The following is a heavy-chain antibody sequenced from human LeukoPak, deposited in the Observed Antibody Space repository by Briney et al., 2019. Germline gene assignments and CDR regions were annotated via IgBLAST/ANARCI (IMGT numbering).Heavy chain of an antibody. J-gene: IGHJ6*03. V-gene: IGHV3-9*03. CDR1: GFTFDDYA. CDR3: AKGATRNYYYYYYMDV. CDR2: ISWNSGSI. Sequence: PGGSLRLSCAASGFTFDDYAMHWVRQAPGKGLEWVSGISWNSGSIGYADSEKGRFTISRDNAKNSLYLQMNSLRAEDMALYYCAKGATRNYYYYYYMDVWGKGTTVTVSS. D-gene: IGHD5-12*01.